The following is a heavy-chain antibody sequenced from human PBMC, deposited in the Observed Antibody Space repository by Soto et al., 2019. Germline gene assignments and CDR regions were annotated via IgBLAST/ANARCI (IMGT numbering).Heavy chain of an antibody. CDR1: GFIVSSNY. Sequence: GGSLRLSCAASGFIVSSNYMTWVRQAPGKGLEWVSLLYSGGATHYAASVKGRFTISSHSSQNTLFLQMNSLRTEDTATYFCVRGRYGSEIHWGQGTKVTVSS. V-gene: IGHV3-53*04. J-gene: IGHJ4*02. CDR2: LYSGGAT. CDR3: VRGRYGSEIH. D-gene: IGHD3-10*01.